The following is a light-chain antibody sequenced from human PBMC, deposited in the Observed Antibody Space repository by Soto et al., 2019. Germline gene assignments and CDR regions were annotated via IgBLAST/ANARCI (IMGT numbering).Light chain of an antibody. CDR1: QSVSSSY. CDR3: QQYGVSPAT. Sequence: EIVLTQSPGTLSLSPGERATLSCRASQSVSSSYLAWYQQKPGQAPRLLIYGASSRATGIPDRFSGSGSGTDFTLTITRLEPEDFAVYFCQQYGVSPATFGGGTKVDI. J-gene: IGKJ4*01. CDR2: GAS. V-gene: IGKV3-20*01.